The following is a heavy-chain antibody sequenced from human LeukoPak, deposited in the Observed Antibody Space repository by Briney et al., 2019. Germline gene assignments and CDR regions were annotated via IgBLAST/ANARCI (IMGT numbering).Heavy chain of an antibody. CDR1: GGSISSYY. D-gene: IGHD1-26*01. CDR2: IYYSGST. J-gene: IGHJ4*02. V-gene: IGHV4-59*04. CDR3: AKSGGYGLIDY. Sequence: PSETLSLTCTVSGGSISSYYWSWIRQPPGKGLEWIGNIYYSGSTYYNASLQSRVTISIDMSKNEFSQRLNSVTAADTAMYYCAKSGGYGLIDYWGQGTLVTVSS.